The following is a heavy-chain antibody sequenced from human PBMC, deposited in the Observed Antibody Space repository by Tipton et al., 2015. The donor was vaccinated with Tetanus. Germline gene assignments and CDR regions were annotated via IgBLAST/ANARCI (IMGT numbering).Heavy chain of an antibody. Sequence: TLSLTCTVSGDSMTKYYWSWVRQPPGKGLEWISYIFASGSTNYNPAPKSRVTISMDTSKNQISLKLSSVTAADTAVYFCARRSYCTSTRCFDAFDLWGPGTRVTVSS. V-gene: IGHV4-59*07. CDR3: ARRSYCTSTRCFDAFDL. J-gene: IGHJ3*01. CDR1: GDSMTKYY. D-gene: IGHD2-8*01. CDR2: IFASGST.